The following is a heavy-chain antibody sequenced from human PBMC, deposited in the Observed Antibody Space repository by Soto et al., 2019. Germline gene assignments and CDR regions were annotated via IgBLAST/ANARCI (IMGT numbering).Heavy chain of an antibody. CDR2: TYYRSKWYT. CDR3: PRNRGVPRDS. CDR1: GDSVSRNIAA. D-gene: IGHD1-26*01. J-gene: IGHJ4*02. V-gene: IGHV6-1*01. Sequence: SLTLSLTCASSGDSVSRNIAAWDWLRQSPSRGLEWLGRTYYRSKWYTDYAVSGRSRLTINPATSDNPFTLQLISMTGEDADMYHCPRNRGVPRDSWGQRTLVTVSS.